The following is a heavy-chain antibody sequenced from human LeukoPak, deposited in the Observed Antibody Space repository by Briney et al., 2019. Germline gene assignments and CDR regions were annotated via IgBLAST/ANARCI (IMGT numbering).Heavy chain of an antibody. Sequence: GGSLRLSCAASGFTFSSYRMHWVRQAPGKGLEDVSAISSSGCSTYYANSVKGRFTISSHNSNNTLYLQIGSRRAEDMAVYYCARVRGYSYGSSDYWGQGTLVTVSS. D-gene: IGHD5-18*01. CDR1: GFTFSSYR. CDR2: ISSSGCST. V-gene: IGHV3-64*01. CDR3: ARVRGYSYGSSDY. J-gene: IGHJ4*02.